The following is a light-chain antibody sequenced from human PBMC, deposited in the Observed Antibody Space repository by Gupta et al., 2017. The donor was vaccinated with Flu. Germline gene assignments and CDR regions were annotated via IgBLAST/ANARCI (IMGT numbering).Light chain of an antibody. J-gene: IGLJ2*01. CDR1: SSDIGDYDY. CDR3: CSFAGSYTLV. CDR2: DVT. Sequence: QSALTQPRSVSGSPGQSVTISCTGTSSDIGDYDYVSWFQQHPGKAPKLMIYDVTKRSSGVPTRFSGSKSGNTASLTISGLQAEDEADDHCCSFAGSYTLVFGGGTKLTVL. V-gene: IGLV2-11*01.